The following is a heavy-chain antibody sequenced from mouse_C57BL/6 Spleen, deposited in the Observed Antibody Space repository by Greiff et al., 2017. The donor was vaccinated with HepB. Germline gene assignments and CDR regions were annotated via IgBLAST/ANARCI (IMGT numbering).Heavy chain of an antibody. CDR3: ARRGDGSSYWYFDV. D-gene: IGHD1-1*01. J-gene: IGHJ1*03. Sequence: VQLQQSGAELARPGASVKLSCKASGYTFTSYGISWVKQRTGQGLEWIGEIYPRSGNTYYNEKFKGKATLTADKSSSTAYMELRSLTSEDSAVYFFARRGDGSSYWYFDVWGTGTTVTVSS. CDR2: IYPRSGNT. CDR1: GYTFTSYG. V-gene: IGHV1-81*01.